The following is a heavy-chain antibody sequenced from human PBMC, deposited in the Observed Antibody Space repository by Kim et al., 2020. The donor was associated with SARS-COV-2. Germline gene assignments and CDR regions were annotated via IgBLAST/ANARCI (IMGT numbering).Heavy chain of an antibody. J-gene: IGHJ5*02. CDR3: AREYWDIVVVPARPLGFDP. D-gene: IGHD2-2*01. CDR1: GYTFTSYD. Sequence: ASVKVSCKASGYTFTSYDINWVRQATGQGLEWMGWMNPNSGNTGYAQKFQGRVTMTRNTSISTAYMELSSLRSEDTAVYYCAREYWDIVVVPARPLGFDPWGQGTLVTVSS. V-gene: IGHV1-8*01. CDR2: MNPNSGNT.